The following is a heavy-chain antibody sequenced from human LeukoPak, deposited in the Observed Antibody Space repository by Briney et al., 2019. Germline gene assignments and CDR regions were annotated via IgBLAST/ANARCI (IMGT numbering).Heavy chain of an antibody. J-gene: IGHJ6*03. Sequence: ASVKVSCKASGYTFTSYDINWVRQATGQGLEWMGWMNPNSGNTGYAQKFQGGVTITRNTSISTAYMELSSLRSEDTAVYYCARGLKERSRVHYYYYMDVWGKGTTVTVSS. D-gene: IGHD2-2*01. V-gene: IGHV1-8*03. CDR2: MNPNSGNT. CDR1: GYTFTSYD. CDR3: ARGLKERSRVHYYYYMDV.